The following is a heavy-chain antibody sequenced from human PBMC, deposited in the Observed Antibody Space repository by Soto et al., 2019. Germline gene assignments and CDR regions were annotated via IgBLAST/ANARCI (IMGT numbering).Heavy chain of an antibody. Sequence: PGKGLEWIWYIYYSGSTNYNPSLKSRVTMSVDTSKNQFSLKLKSVTAADTAMYYCAIGHSRPSLDSWATLGYWGHGTFVTVSS. CDR3: AIGHSRPSLDSWATLGY. V-gene: IGHV4-59*01. CDR2: IYYSGST. J-gene: IGHJ4*03. D-gene: IGHD6-13*01.